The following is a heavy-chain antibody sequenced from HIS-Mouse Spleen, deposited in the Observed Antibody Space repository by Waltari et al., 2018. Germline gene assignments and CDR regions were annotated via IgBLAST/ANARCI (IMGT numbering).Heavy chain of an antibody. D-gene: IGHD3-3*01. CDR2: MNPNSGNT. CDR1: GYTFTSYD. CDR3: ARVYYDFWSGYYY. J-gene: IGHJ4*02. V-gene: IGHV1-8*01. Sequence: QVQLVQSGAEVKKPGASVKVSCKASGYTFTSYDINWVRQATGKWLEWRGWMNPNSGNTGYAQKFQGRGTMTTNTSISTAYMELSSLRSEDTAVYYCARVYYDFWSGYYYWGQGTLVTVSS.